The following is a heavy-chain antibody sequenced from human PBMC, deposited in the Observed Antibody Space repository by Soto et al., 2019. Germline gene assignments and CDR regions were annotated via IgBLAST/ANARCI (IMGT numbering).Heavy chain of an antibody. D-gene: IGHD6-19*01. CDR3: AKGHAAGTGTGH. CDR2: TSYDGSSK. CDR1: GFTFSRFG. J-gene: IGHJ1*01. Sequence: QVQLVESGGGVVQPGRSLRLSCAASGFTFSRFGMHWVRQAPGKGLEWVAMTSYDGSSKYYADSVKGRFTISRDNSKNTLHLQMNNLRAEETAVYYCAKGHAAGTGTGHWGQGTLVTVSS. V-gene: IGHV3-30*18.